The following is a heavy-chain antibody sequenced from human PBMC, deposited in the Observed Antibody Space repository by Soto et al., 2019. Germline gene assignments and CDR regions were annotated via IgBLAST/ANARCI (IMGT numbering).Heavy chain of an antibody. D-gene: IGHD2-15*01. CDR1: GGSISSFY. J-gene: IGHJ5*02. CDR3: AQEICDPNGCYGRWLDP. V-gene: IGHV4-59*01. CDR2: VFYSGST. Sequence: VQLQESGPGLAKPSETLSLTCTVSGGSISSFYWSWIRHPPGKGLEWIGNVFYSGSTIYNPSLKSRVTISVDTSKNQFSLNLSSVIAADTAVYYCAQEICDPNGCYGRWLDPWGQGTLVTVSS.